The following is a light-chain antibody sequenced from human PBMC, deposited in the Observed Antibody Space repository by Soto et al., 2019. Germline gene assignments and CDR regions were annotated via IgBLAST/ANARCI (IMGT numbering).Light chain of an antibody. J-gene: IGKJ1*01. CDR1: QSVISNY. V-gene: IGKV3-20*01. CDR3: QQYGSSPQT. CDR2: AAS. Sequence: EIMLTQSPGTLSLSPGERATLSCRASQSVISNYLAWYQQRHGHAPRLLIYAASGRASGIPDRFSGSGSGTDFILTISRLEPEDFAVDYCQQYGSSPQTFGQGTRV.